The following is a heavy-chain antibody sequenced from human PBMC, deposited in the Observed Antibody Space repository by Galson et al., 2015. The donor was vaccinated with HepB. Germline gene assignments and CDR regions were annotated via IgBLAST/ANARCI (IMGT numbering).Heavy chain of an antibody. CDR2: MNQDGSEK. CDR3: AGLRGYSYVDAFDI. J-gene: IGHJ3*02. Sequence: SLRLSCAASGFTFSNYWMSWVRQAPGKGLEWVANMNQDGSEKYYVDSVKGRFTISRDNAKNSLYLQMNSLRAEDTAVYYCAGLRGYSYVDAFDIWGQGTMVTVSS. CDR1: GFTFSNYW. D-gene: IGHD5-18*01. V-gene: IGHV3-7*01.